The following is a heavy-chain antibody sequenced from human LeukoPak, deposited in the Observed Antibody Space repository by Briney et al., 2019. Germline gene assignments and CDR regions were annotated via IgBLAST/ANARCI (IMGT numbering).Heavy chain of an antibody. CDR2: IYYSGST. CDR1: AGSISSSSYY. Sequence: SETLSLTCTVSAGSISSSSYYWGWIRQPPGKGLEWIGSIYYSGSTYYNPSLKSRVPISVDTSKNQFSLKLSSVTAADTAVYYCARREGPSGYCHQSLNRYAFDIWGQGTMVTVSS. CDR3: ARREGPSGYCHQSLNRYAFDI. D-gene: IGHD5-18*01. V-gene: IGHV4-39*01. J-gene: IGHJ3*02.